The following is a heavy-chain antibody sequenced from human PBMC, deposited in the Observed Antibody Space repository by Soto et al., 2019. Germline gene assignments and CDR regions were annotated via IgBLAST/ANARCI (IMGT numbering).Heavy chain of an antibody. CDR1: GFIFSDYY. V-gene: IGHV3-11*01. J-gene: IGHJ5*01. Sequence: QVQLVDSGGKLVKSGGSLRLSCAASGFIFSDYYMTWIRQAPGKGLEWVSHISSSGITISYADSVKGRFTISRDNANNSLYLQMGSLRADDTAVYYCARGNRRFGFWFDSWGQGTPVTVSS. CDR3: ARGNRRFGFWFDS. CDR2: ISSSGITI. D-gene: IGHD3-16*01.